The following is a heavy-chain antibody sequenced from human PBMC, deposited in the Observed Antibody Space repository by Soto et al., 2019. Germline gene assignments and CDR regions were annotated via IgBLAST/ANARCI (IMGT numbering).Heavy chain of an antibody. CDR1: GFTFSSYS. CDR2: ITSSSSAI. D-gene: IGHD6-19*01. Sequence: EVQLVESGGGLVQAGGSLRLSCAASGFTFSSYSMNWVRQAPGKGLEWVSHITSSSSAIYYADSVKGRFTISRDNAKNSLYLQMNGLRAEDTAVYYCARGPVAAIDYWGQGILVTVSS. V-gene: IGHV3-48*01. J-gene: IGHJ4*02. CDR3: ARGPVAAIDY.